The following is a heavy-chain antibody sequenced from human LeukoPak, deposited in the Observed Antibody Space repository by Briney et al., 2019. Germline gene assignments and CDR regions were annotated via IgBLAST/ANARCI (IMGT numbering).Heavy chain of an antibody. CDR2: ISFDGSYK. D-gene: IGHD4-23*01. V-gene: IGHV3-30*18. Sequence: GGSLRLSCAASGFTLSRNEMNWVRQAPGKGLEWVAVISFDGSYKSYAVSMKGRFTISRDNSKNTMYLHMNSLRLEDTAVYYCAKDYGGENLDYWGQGTLVTVSS. J-gene: IGHJ4*02. CDR1: GFTLSRNE. CDR3: AKDYGGENLDY.